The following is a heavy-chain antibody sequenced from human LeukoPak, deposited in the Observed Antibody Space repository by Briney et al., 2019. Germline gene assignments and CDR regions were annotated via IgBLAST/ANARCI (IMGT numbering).Heavy chain of an antibody. D-gene: IGHD6-6*01. J-gene: IGHJ6*04. V-gene: IGHV3-21*01. CDR3: ARDVASTARASGMDV. CDR1: GFTFSAYD. Sequence: AGGSLRLSCAASGFTFSAYDMNWVRQAPGKGLEWASYISRDSAFVYYADSVKGRLTVSRDNAKNSLYLQMESLRGEDTAVYYCARDVASTARASGMDVWGIGTTVTVSS. CDR2: ISRDSAFV.